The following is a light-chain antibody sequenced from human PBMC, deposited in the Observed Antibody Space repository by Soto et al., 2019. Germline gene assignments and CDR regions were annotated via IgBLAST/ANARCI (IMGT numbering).Light chain of an antibody. Sequence: SYELTQPPSVSVAPGQTARITCGGNNIESKSFHXYXXXXXQXPXLVIYVDSDRPSGIPDRFSASTSGNTAALTISRVEAGDEADYYCQVWDTISDHYVFGSGTKVTVL. CDR3: QVWDTISDHYV. J-gene: IGLJ1*01. V-gene: IGLV3-21*02. CDR1: NIESKS. CDR2: VDS.